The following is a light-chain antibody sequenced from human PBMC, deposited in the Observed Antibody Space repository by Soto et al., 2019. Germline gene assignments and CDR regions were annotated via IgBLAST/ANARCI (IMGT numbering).Light chain of an antibody. Sequence: QAVATQEPSLTVSPGGTVTLTCASSTGAVTSDFHPNWFQQKPGQAPRTLIYSTHNRPSWTPARFSGSLLGGKAALTLSGVQPEDEADYYCLLYYGGAQLIGGGTKVTVL. V-gene: IGLV7-43*01. CDR2: STH. J-gene: IGLJ2*01. CDR3: LLYYGGAQL. CDR1: TGAVTSDFH.